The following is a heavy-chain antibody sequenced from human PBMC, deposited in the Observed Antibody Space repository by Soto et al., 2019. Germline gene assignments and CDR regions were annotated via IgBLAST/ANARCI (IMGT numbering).Heavy chain of an antibody. Sequence: GASVKVSCKASGYTFTGYYIHWVRQAPGQGLEWMGWINPNSGGTNYAQKFQGRVTMTRDTSISTAYMELSRLRSDDTAVYYCAREVDYVAPGYGMDVWGQGTTVTVSS. V-gene: IGHV1-2*02. CDR1: GYTFTGYY. J-gene: IGHJ6*02. CDR3: AREVDYVAPGYGMDV. CDR2: INPNSGGT. D-gene: IGHD3-10*02.